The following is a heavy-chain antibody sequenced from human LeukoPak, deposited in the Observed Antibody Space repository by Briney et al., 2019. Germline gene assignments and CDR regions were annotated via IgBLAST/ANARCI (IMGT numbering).Heavy chain of an antibody. D-gene: IGHD3-9*01. J-gene: IGHJ4*02. CDR3: ARGADSGYSSDN. V-gene: IGHV3-23*01. CDR2: ISGSGGST. CDR1: GFTFSSYG. Sequence: GGSLRLSCAASGFTFSSYGMNWVRQAPGKGLEWVSAISGSGGSTYYADSVKGRFTISRDNAKNTLYLQMNSLRAEDTAVYYCARGADSGYSSDNWGQGTLVSVSS.